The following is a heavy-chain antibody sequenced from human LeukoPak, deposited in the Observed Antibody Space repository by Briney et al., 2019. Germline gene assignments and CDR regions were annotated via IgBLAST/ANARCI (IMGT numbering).Heavy chain of an antibody. V-gene: IGHV3-23*01. CDR2: IGGSDDTT. CDR1: GSSLRTYA. CDR3: AKGLVVNDNYFDS. J-gene: IGHJ4*02. D-gene: IGHD2-15*01. Sequence: GRSLRLSCAASGSSLRTYAMNWVRQVPGKGMEWVSSIGGSDDTTYYADSVKGRFTISSDFSTNTVSLQMNSLRAEDTAVYFCAKGLVVNDNYFDSWGQGTLVTVSS.